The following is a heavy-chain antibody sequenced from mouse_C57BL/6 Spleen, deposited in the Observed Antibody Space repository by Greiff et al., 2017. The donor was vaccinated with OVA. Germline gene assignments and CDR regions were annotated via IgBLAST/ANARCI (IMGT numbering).Heavy chain of an antibody. V-gene: IGHV1-80*01. CDR3: ARFYYGSSYVDWYFDV. J-gene: IGHJ1*03. CDR1: GYAFSSYW. Sequence: QVHVKQSGAELVKPGASVKISCKASGYAFSSYWMNWVKQRPGKGLEWIGQIYPGDGDTNYNGKFKGKATLTADKSSSTAYMQLSSLTSEDSAVYFCARFYYGSSYVDWYFDVWGTGTTVTVSS. D-gene: IGHD1-1*01. CDR2: IYPGDGDT.